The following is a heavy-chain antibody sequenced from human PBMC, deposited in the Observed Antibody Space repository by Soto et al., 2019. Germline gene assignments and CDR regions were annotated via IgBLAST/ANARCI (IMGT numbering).Heavy chain of an antibody. Sequence: GGSLRLSCAASGFTFSSYSMNWVRPAPGKGLEWVSSINSGSFSINYADSVKGRFSISRDNAQNSLHLQMNNLRAEDTAVYYCARNESSNIYGMDVWGQGTTVTV. CDR2: INSGSFSI. CDR1: GFTFSSYS. D-gene: IGHD6-6*01. V-gene: IGHV3-21*01. CDR3: ARNESSNIYGMDV. J-gene: IGHJ6*02.